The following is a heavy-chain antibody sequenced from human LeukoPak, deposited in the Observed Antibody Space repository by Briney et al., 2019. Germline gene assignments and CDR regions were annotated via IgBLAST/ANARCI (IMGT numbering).Heavy chain of an antibody. V-gene: IGHV3-53*01. CDR2: IYSSGST. J-gene: IGHJ6*03. CDR3: AKDERIAAAGHYYYYMDV. CDR1: GFTVSSRY. D-gene: IGHD6-13*01. Sequence: GGSLRLSCAASGFTVSSRYMSWVRQAPGKGLEWVSLIYSSGSTYYADSVKGRFTISRDNSKNTLYLQMNSLRAEDTAVYYCAKDERIAAAGHYYYYMDVWGKGTTVTVSS.